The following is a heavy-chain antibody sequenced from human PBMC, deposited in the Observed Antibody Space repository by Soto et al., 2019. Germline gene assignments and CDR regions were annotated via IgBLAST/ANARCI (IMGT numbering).Heavy chain of an antibody. CDR3: ARDRGYYDSSGYYSHDAFDI. Sequence: QVQLQESGPGLVKPSQTLSLTCTVSGGSISSGGYYWSWIRQHPGKGLEWIGYIYYSGSTYYNPSLKSRVTIPVDTSKNQFSLKLSSVTAADTAVYYCARDRGYYDSSGYYSHDAFDIWGQGTMVTVSS. J-gene: IGHJ3*02. D-gene: IGHD3-22*01. V-gene: IGHV4-31*03. CDR2: IYYSGST. CDR1: GGSISSGGYY.